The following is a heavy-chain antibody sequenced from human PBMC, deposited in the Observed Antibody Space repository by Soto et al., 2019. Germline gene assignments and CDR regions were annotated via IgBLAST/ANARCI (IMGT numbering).Heavy chain of an antibody. CDR1: GYTFTDYD. CDR2: VSPDNGNA. J-gene: IGHJ4*02. D-gene: IGHD1-1*01. Sequence: QVQVVQSRAEVKKPGASVKVSCKTSGYTFTDYDINWVRQAPGQGLEWMGWVSPDNGNAGYAQHFQGRVTLTSDTSISKGYMELSSLTSEDTAVYYCEGTTGYWGQGNMVTVSS. V-gene: IGHV1-8*01. CDR3: EGTTGY.